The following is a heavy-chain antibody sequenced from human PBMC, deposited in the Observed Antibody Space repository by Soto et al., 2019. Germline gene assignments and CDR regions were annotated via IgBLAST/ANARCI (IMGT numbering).Heavy chain of an antibody. Sequence: QVQLVQSGAEVKKPGSSVKVSCKASGGTFSSYAISWVRQAPGQGLEWMGGIIPIFGTANYAQKFQGRVTITADDPTSTAYMELSSLRSEDTAVYYCASYSYGWGSYFPGGVYYGMDVWGQGTTVTVSS. CDR2: IIPIFGTA. V-gene: IGHV1-69*01. CDR3: ASYSYGWGSYFPGGVYYGMDV. J-gene: IGHJ6*02. D-gene: IGHD3-10*01. CDR1: GGTFSSYA.